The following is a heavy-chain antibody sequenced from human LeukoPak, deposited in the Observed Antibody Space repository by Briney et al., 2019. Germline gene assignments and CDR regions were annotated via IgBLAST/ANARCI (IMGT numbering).Heavy chain of an antibody. CDR1: GVSIANTFYY. CDR2: IYTTGST. V-gene: IGHV4-61*02. Sequence: SETLSLTCTVSGVSIANTFYYWNWLRQPAGKGLEWIGRIYTTGSTNYNPSLKSRVTTSLDTARNQFSLKLSSVTAADTAVYYCARRQDGHDYWGQGTLVTDSS. CDR3: ARRQDGHDY. J-gene: IGHJ4*02.